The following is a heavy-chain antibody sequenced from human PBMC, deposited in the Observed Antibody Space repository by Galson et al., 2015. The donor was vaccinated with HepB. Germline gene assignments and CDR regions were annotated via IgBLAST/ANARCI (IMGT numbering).Heavy chain of an antibody. J-gene: IGHJ3*02. CDR2: ISAYNGNT. CDR3: AREGGMFSSSSTDAFDI. CDR1: GYTFITNG. V-gene: IGHV1-18*01. Sequence: SVKVSCKASGYTFITNGISWVRQAPGQGLEWMGWISAYNGNTNYAQKLQGRVTMTTDTSTSTAYMELRSLRSDDTAVYYCAREGGMFSSSSTDAFDIWGQGTMVTVSS. D-gene: IGHD6-6*01.